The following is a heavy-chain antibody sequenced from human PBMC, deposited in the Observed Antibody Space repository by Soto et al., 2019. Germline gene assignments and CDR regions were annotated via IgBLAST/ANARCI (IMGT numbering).Heavy chain of an antibody. D-gene: IGHD5-18*01. Sequence: QVQLVESGGGVVQPGRSLRLSCAASGFTFSSYGMHWVRQAPGKGLEWVAVIWYDGSNKYYADSVKGRFTISRDNSKNTLYLQMNSLRAEDTAVYYCARDPTAMGLGVDYWGQGTLVTVSS. CDR1: GFTFSSYG. V-gene: IGHV3-33*01. J-gene: IGHJ4*02. CDR2: IWYDGSNK. CDR3: ARDPTAMGLGVDY.